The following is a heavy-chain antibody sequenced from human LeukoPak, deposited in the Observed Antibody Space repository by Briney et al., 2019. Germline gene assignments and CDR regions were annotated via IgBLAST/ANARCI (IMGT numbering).Heavy chain of an antibody. J-gene: IGHJ4*02. Sequence: GGSLRLSCAASGFTFSSYSMNWVRQAPGKGLEWVSSISSRGSYIYYADSVKGRFTISRDNAKNSLYLQMNSLRVEDTAVYYCARDFSTGGSSHDFWGQGTLVTVSS. CDR3: ARDFSTGGSSHDF. D-gene: IGHD6-13*01. CDR2: ISSRGSYI. CDR1: GFTFSSYS. V-gene: IGHV3-21*01.